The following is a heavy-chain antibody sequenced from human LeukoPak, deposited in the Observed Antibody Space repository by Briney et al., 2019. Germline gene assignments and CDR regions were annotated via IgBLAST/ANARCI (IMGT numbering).Heavy chain of an antibody. CDR3: ARARVMGRAFDI. V-gene: IGHV3-30*02. Sequence: GGSLRLSCAASGFSFSSYGMHWLRQAPGKGLEWVAFIRNDGSNTYYADSVKGRFTISRDNAKNTLYLQMNSLRAEDTAVYYCARARVMGRAFDIWGQGTMVTVSS. J-gene: IGHJ3*02. CDR2: IRNDGSNT. CDR1: GFSFSSYG. D-gene: IGHD3-16*01.